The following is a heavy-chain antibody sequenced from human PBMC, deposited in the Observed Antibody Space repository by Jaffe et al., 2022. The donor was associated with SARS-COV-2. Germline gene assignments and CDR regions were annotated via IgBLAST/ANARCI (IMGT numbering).Heavy chain of an antibody. CDR2: IYTSGST. V-gene: IGHV4-61*02. Sequence: QVQLQESGPGLVKPSQTLSLTCTVSGGSISSGSYYWSWIRQPAGKGLEWIGRIYTSGSTNYNPSLKSRVTISVDTSKNQFSLKLSSVTAADTAVYYCASEYYYDSSGYFTFDYWGQGTLVTVSS. J-gene: IGHJ4*02. CDR1: GGSISSGSYY. CDR3: ASEYYYDSSGYFTFDY. D-gene: IGHD3-22*01.